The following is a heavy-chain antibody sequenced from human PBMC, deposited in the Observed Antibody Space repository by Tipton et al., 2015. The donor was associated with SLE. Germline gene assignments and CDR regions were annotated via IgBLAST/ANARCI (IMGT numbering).Heavy chain of an antibody. CDR2: INQDGTQT. Sequence: QLVQSGGGLVQPGGSLRVSCLGSGFNFGAHWMTWVRQAPGRGLEWVANINQDGTQTYYVDSVKGRSVISRDNAKNSLYLQMNSLRAEDTALYYCAKDEAGVQGIKGWYLDFWGRGTLVTVSS. D-gene: IGHD3-10*01. CDR1: GFNFGAHW. J-gene: IGHJ2*01. V-gene: IGHV3-7*03. CDR3: AKDEAGVQGIKGWYLDF.